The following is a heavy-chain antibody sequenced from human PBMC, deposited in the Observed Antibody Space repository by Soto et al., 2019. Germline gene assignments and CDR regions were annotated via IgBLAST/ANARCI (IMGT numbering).Heavy chain of an antibody. CDR2: IDWDDDK. Sequence: LRLSCAASGFSLSTSGMCVSWIRQPPGKALEWLALIDWDDDKYYSTSLKTRLTISKDTSKNQVVLTMTNMDPVDTATYYCAREYCSSTSCYGMDVWGQGTTVTVSS. CDR3: AREYCSSTSCYGMDV. CDR1: GFSLSTSGMC. D-gene: IGHD2-2*01. J-gene: IGHJ6*02. V-gene: IGHV2-70*01.